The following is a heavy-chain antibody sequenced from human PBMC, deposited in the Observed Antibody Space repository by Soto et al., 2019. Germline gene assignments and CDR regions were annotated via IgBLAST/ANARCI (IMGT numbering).Heavy chain of an antibody. CDR3: ATHGLGVSSPPYFDN. V-gene: IGHV1-69*01. D-gene: IGHD3-16*01. Sequence: QLVQSGSEVKKPGSSFKVSCQASGGTFSGYVVTWVRQAPGQGLEWMGEFVPLVGTTNYAKRFSGRIKIPAEESTSTAYMELRTLRSDDTAVYYCATHGLGVSSPPYFDNWGQGTLVTVSS. CDR1: GGTFSGYV. CDR2: FVPLVGTT. J-gene: IGHJ4*02.